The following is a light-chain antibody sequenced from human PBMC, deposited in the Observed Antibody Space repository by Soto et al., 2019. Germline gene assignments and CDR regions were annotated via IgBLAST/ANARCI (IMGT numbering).Light chain of an antibody. J-gene: IGKJ1*01. CDR3: QHHDSSPTWT. CDR2: GAS. V-gene: IGKV3-20*01. CDR1: QSVSVRF. Sequence: EIVLTQSPGTLSLSPGERATLSCRASQSVSVRFLTWYQQKGGQAPRLLIYGASTRATGIPDRFSGSGSGTDFTLTISRLEPEDFAVYYCQHHDSSPTWTFGQGTNVEIK.